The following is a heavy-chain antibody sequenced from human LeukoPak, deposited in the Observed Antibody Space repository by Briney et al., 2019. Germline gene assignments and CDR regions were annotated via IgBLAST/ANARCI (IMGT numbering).Heavy chain of an antibody. Sequence: GGSLRLSCAASGFTFSSYAMQWVRQAPGKGLEWVAVISYDGSNKYYADSVKGRFTISRDNSKNTLYLQMNSLRAEDTAVYYCARDRGYDFWSGLDYYFAYWGQGTLVTVSS. CDR2: ISYDGSNK. D-gene: IGHD3-3*01. J-gene: IGHJ4*02. CDR3: ARDRGYDFWSGLDYYFAY. V-gene: IGHV3-30-3*01. CDR1: GFTFSSYA.